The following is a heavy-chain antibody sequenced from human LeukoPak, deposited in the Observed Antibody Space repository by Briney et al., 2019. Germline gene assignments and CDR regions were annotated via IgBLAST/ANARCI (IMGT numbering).Heavy chain of an antibody. J-gene: IGHJ4*02. Sequence: GGSLRLSCAASGFTFSSYAMSWVRQAPGKGLEWVSAISGSGGSTYYADSVKGRFTISRDNSKNTLYLQMNSLRAEDTAVYYCATPGGYCSGGSCYSPPDYWGQGTLVTVSS. CDR1: GFTFSSYA. D-gene: IGHD2-15*01. V-gene: IGHV3-23*01. CDR2: ISGSGGST. CDR3: ATPGGYCSGGSCYSPPDY.